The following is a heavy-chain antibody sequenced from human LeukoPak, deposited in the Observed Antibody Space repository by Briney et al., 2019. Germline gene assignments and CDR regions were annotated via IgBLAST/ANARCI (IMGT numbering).Heavy chain of an antibody. CDR3: AKDEPYYYDSSGYRYLTSPGEYFDY. V-gene: IGHV3-23*01. D-gene: IGHD3-22*01. J-gene: IGHJ4*02. CDR1: GFTFSSYA. Sequence: PGGSLRLSCAASGFTFSSYAMNWVRQAPGKGLEWVSTISGSGGSTYNADSVKGRFTISRDNSKNTLYLQMNSLRAEDTAVYYCAKDEPYYYDSSGYRYLTSPGEYFDYWGQGTLVTVSS. CDR2: ISGSGGST.